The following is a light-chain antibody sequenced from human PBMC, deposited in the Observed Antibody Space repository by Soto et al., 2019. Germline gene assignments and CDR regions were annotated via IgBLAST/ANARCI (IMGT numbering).Light chain of an antibody. CDR2: EGS. Sequence: QSVLTQAASVSGSPGQSITISCTGTSSDVGSYNLVSWYQQHPGKAPKLMIYEGSKRPSGVSNRFSGSKSGNTASLTISGLQDEDEADYYCCSYPGSVVFGGGTKLTVL. V-gene: IGLV2-23*01. CDR1: SSDVGSYNL. J-gene: IGLJ2*01. CDR3: CSYPGSVV.